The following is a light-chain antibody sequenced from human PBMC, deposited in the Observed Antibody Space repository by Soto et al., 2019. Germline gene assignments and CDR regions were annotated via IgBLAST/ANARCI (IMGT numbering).Light chain of an antibody. CDR2: EGN. CDR1: SSHIGSSNL. CDR3: CSYAGSSPIYV. J-gene: IGLJ1*01. V-gene: IGLV2-23*01. Sequence: QSVLTQPASVSGSPGQSITISCTASSSHIGSSNLVSWYQHHSGKAPKLIIYEGNKRPSGVSNRFSGSKSGKTASLTISGLQAEDEGTYYCCSYAGSSPIYVFGNGTKVTV.